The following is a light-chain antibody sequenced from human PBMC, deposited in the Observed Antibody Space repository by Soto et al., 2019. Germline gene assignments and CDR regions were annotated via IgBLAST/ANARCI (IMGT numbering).Light chain of an antibody. CDR1: QSVSSN. J-gene: IGKJ2*01. V-gene: IGKV3-15*01. CDR3: QQYNNWPPDT. CDR2: GAS. Sequence: IVMTQSPATLSVSPGERATLSCWASQSVSSNLAWYQQKPGQPPRLLIYGASTRATGISARFSGSGSGTEFTLTISSLQSEDSAVYYCQQYNNWPPDTFGQGTKLEIK.